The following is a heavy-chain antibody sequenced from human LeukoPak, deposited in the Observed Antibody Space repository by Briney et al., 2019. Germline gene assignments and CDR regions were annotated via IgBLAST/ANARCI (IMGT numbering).Heavy chain of an antibody. V-gene: IGHV3-48*03. CDR3: ARDWDSGYDTHYFDY. CDR1: GFTFSTYE. Sequence: PGGSLRLSCAASGFTFSTYEMNWVRQAPGEGLEWVSYISSRGTTIYYADSVKGRFTISRDNAKNSLYLQMNSLRAEDTAVYYCARDWDSGYDTHYFDYWGQGTLVTVSS. D-gene: IGHD5-12*01. J-gene: IGHJ4*02. CDR2: ISSRGTTI.